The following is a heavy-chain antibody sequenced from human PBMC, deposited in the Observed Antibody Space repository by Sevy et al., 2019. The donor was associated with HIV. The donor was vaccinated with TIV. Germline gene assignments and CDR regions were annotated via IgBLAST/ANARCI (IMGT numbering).Heavy chain of an antibody. V-gene: IGHV4-59*03. CDR1: GGSIRSYY. CDR2: IDYSGST. D-gene: IGHD3-10*01. CDR3: GGLDYHYYHAMDV. J-gene: IGHJ6*02. Sequence: LSLTCAVSGGSIRSYYWSWIRQSPGKGLEWIGYIDYSGSTNYNPSLKSRVSMSIDTSTNRFSLKLGSVTAADTALYYCGGLDYHYYHAMDVWGQGTTVTVSS.